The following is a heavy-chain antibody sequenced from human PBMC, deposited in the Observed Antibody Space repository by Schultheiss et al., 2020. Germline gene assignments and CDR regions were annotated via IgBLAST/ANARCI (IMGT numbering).Heavy chain of an antibody. D-gene: IGHD3-22*01. CDR3: ARDRGSSGCVDY. Sequence: GGSLRLSCAASGFTFSSYSMNWVRQATGKGLEWVSAIGTAGDTYYPDSVKGRFTISRDNSKNTLYLQMNSLRAEDTAVYYCARDRGSSGCVDYWGQGTLVTVSS. J-gene: IGHJ4*02. CDR1: GFTFSSYS. CDR2: IGTAGDT. V-gene: IGHV3-13*01.